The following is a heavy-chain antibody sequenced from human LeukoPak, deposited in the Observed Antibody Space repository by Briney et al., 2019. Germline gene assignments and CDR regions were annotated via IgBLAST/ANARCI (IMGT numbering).Heavy chain of an antibody. Sequence: GGSLRLSCATSGFSFSTYGMSWVRQAPGKGLEWVSGISANGGSTYYADSVKGRFTISRDNSKNTLDLQMNSLGAEDTAVYFCAKALWFGELVLWGQGTLVTVSS. J-gene: IGHJ4*02. CDR2: ISANGGST. V-gene: IGHV3-23*01. CDR1: GFSFSTYG. D-gene: IGHD3-10*01. CDR3: AKALWFGELVL.